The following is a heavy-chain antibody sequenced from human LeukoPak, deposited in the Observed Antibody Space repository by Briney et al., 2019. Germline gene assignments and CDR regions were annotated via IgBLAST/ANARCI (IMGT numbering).Heavy chain of an antibody. CDR1: GYSISSGYY. D-gene: IGHD5-24*01. CDR2: VYHVGTT. CDR3: ARHNGRWLQLRYDY. J-gene: IGHJ4*02. V-gene: IGHV4-38-2*02. Sequence: SETLSLTCTVSGYSISSGYYWGWIRQPPGKGLEWIVVYHVGTTDYNPSLRSRVTISVDGSKNQMSLTLRSVAAEDTAVYYCARHNGRWLQLRYDYWGQGTLVTVSS.